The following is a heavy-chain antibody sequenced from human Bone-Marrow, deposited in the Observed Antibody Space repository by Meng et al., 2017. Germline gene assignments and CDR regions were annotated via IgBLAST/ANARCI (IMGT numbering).Heavy chain of an antibody. CDR3: MADASTVAPHYYYGMDI. Sequence: GGSLKISCEASEFTFSNAWLSWIRQAPGKGLEWVGRIKSKTDSGTTDYAAPVQGRFTISRDDSKNTLYLQLNGLKTEDAAVYYCMADASTVAPHYYYGMDIWGQGTTVTVSS. V-gene: IGHV3-15*01. J-gene: IGHJ6*02. CDR1: EFTFSNAW. CDR2: IKSKTDSGTT. D-gene: IGHD4-23*01.